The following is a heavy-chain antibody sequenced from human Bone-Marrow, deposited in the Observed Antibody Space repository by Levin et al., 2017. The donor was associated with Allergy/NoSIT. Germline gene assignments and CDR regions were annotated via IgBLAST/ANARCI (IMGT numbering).Heavy chain of an antibody. D-gene: IGHD3-22*01. CDR1: EFIFNNYA. CDR3: AKVQTYYYDSSGYFVDY. V-gene: IGHV3-23*01. CDR2: ISGSGGST. J-gene: IGHJ4*02. Sequence: GGSLRLSCAAYEFIFNNYAMTWVRQAPGKGLEWVSAISGSGGSTYYADSVKGRFTISRDNSMDTLYLQMNSLRADDTAVYYCAKVQTYYYDSSGYFVDYWGQGTLVTVSS.